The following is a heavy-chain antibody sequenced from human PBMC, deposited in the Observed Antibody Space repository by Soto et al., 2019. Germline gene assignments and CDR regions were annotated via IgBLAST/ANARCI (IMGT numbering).Heavy chain of an antibody. D-gene: IGHD4-17*01. J-gene: IGHJ2*01. V-gene: IGHV1-69*02. CDR3: ARERTTVTTGYWYFDL. CDR2: IIPILGIA. Sequence: SVKVSCKASWGAFSSHTISWVRQAPGQGLEWMGRIIPILGIANYAQKFQGRVTITADKSTSTAYMELSSLRSEDTAVYYCARERTTVTTGYWYFDLWGRGTLVTVSS. CDR1: WGAFSSHT.